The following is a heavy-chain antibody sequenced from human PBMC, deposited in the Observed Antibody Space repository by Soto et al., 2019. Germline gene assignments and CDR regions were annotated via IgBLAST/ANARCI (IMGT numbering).Heavy chain of an antibody. CDR1: GFTFNTYS. J-gene: IGHJ4*02. CDR3: ARDRRDYDILTGYPLAPPLDY. D-gene: IGHD3-9*01. CDR2: ISSSSSYI. V-gene: IGHV3-21*01. Sequence: PGGSLRLSCDASGFTFNTYSMNWVRQAPGKGLEWVSSISSSSSYIYYADSVKGRFTISRDNAKNSLYLQMNSLRAEDTAVYYCARDRRDYDILTGYPLAPPLDYWGQGTLVTVSS.